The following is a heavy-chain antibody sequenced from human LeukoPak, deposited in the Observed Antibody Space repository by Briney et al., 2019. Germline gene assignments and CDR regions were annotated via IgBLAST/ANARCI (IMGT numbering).Heavy chain of an antibody. CDR3: ARVDIAAYLDY. CDR1: GGSISSSSYY. Sequence: PSGTLSLTCTVSGGSISSSSYYWGWIRQPPGKGLEWIGSIYYSGSTYYNPSLKSRVTISVDTSKNQFSLKLSSVTAADTAVYYCARVDIAAYLDYWGQGTLVTVSS. CDR2: IYYSGST. V-gene: IGHV4-39*01. D-gene: IGHD6-13*01. J-gene: IGHJ4*02.